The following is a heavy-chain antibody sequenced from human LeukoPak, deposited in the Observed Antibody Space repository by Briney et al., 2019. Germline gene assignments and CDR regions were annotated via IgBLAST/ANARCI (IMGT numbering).Heavy chain of an antibody. J-gene: IGHJ3*02. CDR3: AKSNGYGLVDI. CDR1: GGSISSYY. Sequence: SETLSLTCTVSGGSISSYYWSWVRQPPGKGLEWIGNIFYSGSTYYSPSLKSRVTISLDTSRNQFSLKLNSVTAADTAVYYCAKSNGYGLVDIWGQGTMVTVSS. D-gene: IGHD3-10*01. V-gene: IGHV4-59*12. CDR2: IFYSGST.